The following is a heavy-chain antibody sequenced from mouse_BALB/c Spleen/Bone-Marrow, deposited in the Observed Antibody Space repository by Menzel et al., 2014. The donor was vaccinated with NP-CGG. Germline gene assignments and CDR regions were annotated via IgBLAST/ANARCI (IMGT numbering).Heavy chain of an antibody. D-gene: IGHD2-12*01. CDR2: TSDGGSYT. CDR1: GFTFSDYY. Sequence: VQLKESGGGLVKPGGSLKLSCAASGFTFSDYYMYWVRQTPEKRLEWVATTSDGGSYTYYPDSVKGRFTISRDNAKNNLYLQMSSLKSEDTAMYYCARDYDYAMDYWGQGTSVTVSS. V-gene: IGHV5-4*02. J-gene: IGHJ4*01. CDR3: ARDYDYAMDY.